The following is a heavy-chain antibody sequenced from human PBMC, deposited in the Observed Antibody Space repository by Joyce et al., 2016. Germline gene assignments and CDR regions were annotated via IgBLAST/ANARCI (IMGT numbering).Heavy chain of an antibody. V-gene: IGHV4-30-4*01. CDR2: IYYIGST. D-gene: IGHD3-10*01. CDR3: ARVRVRGVIHIDY. Sequence: QVQLQESGPGLVKPSQTLSLTCTVSGGSISSGDYYWSWIRQTPGKGLAWIGYIYYIGSTYYNPSLKSRVTISADTSKNQFSLKLSSVAAADTAVYYCARVRVRGVIHIDYWGQGTLVTVSS. CDR1: GGSISSGDYY. J-gene: IGHJ4*02.